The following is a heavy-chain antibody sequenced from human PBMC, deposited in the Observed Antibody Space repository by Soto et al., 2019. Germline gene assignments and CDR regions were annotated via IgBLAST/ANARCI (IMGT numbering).Heavy chain of an antibody. CDR1: GGSISRGGYS. Sequence: SETLPLSCAVCGGSISRGGYSWSWIRKPPGKGLEWIGYIYHSGSTYYNPSLKSRVTISVDRSKNQFSLKLSSVTAADTAVYYCAREPGTGGYDWPYGMDVWGQGTTLTVSS. CDR3: AREPGTGGYDWPYGMDV. J-gene: IGHJ6*02. D-gene: IGHD5-12*01. CDR2: IYHSGST. V-gene: IGHV4-30-2*01.